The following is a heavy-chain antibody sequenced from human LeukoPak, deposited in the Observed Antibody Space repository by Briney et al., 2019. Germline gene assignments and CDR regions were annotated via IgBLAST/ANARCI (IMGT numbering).Heavy chain of an antibody. J-gene: IGHJ4*02. D-gene: IGHD3-3*01. CDR2: ISSSSSYI. CDR3: ARDLWSGYPDY. CDR1: GFTFSSYS. V-gene: IGHV3-21*01. Sequence: EGSLRLSCAASGFTFSSYSMNWVRQAPGKGLEWVSSISSSSSYIYYADSVKGRFTISRDNAKNSLYLQMNSLRAEDTAVYYCARDLWSGYPDYWGQGTLVTVSS.